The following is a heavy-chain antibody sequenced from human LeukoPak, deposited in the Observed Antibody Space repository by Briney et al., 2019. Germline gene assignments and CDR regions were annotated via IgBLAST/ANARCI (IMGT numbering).Heavy chain of an antibody. CDR2: IYSGGST. CDR3: AREIIQLPGYFDY. J-gene: IGHJ4*02. Sequence: GGSLRISCAASGFTVSSNYMSWFGEDPGKGLDGVSVIYSGGSTYYADSVKGRFTISRDNSKNTLYLQMNSLRAEDTAVYYCAREIIQLPGYFDYWGQGTLVTVSS. CDR1: GFTVSSNY. V-gene: IGHV3-53*01. D-gene: IGHD5-18*01.